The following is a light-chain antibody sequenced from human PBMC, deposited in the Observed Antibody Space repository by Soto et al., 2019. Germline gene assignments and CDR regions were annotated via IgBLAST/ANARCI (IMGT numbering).Light chain of an antibody. Sequence: QSVLTQPPSVSGTPGQRVTISCSGTKSNIGSNYVYWYQQFPGTAPKLLIYSSNQRPSGVPDRFSGSKSGTSASLAITGLRSEDEADYFCATWDDSLSGDVVFGGGTQLTVL. J-gene: IGLJ2*01. CDR2: SSN. CDR3: ATWDDSLSGDVV. V-gene: IGLV1-47*02. CDR1: KSNIGSNY.